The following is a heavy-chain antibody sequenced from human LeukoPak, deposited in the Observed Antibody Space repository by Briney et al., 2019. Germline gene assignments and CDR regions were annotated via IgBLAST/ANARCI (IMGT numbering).Heavy chain of an antibody. CDR3: ARQGWYVDIFFHMDV. D-gene: IGHD6-19*01. Sequence: GASVKVSCKVSGYTLTELSMHWVRQAPGKGLEWMGGFDPEDGETIYAQKFQGRVTMTEDTSTDTAYMELSSLRSEDTAVYYCARQGWYVDIFFHMDVWGKGTTVTISS. J-gene: IGHJ6*03. V-gene: IGHV1-24*01. CDR1: GYTLTELS. CDR2: FDPEDGET.